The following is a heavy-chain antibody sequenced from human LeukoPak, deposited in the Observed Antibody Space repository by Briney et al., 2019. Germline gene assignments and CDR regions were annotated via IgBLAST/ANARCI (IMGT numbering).Heavy chain of an antibody. V-gene: IGHV3-74*01. Sequence: PGGSLRLSCAASGFTFSSYWMHWVRQAPGKGLVWVSRINSDGSSTSYADSVKGRFTISRDNAKNTLYLQMNSLRAEDTAVYYCARVSSGYYLDAFDIWGQGTMVTVSS. J-gene: IGHJ3*02. CDR3: ARVSSGYYLDAFDI. D-gene: IGHD3-22*01. CDR2: INSDGSST. CDR1: GFTFSSYW.